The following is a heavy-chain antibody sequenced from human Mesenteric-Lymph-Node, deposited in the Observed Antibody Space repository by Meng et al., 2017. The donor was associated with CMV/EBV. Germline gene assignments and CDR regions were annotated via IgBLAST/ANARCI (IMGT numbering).Heavy chain of an antibody. CDR2: INHSGST. D-gene: IGHD4-23*01. V-gene: IGHV4-34*01. CDR1: GGSFSGYY. CDR3: ARHQRWLKSEGGFNY. Sequence: VPLAQWGAGLLKPSETLSLTCACYGGSFSGYYWSWIRQPPGKGLEWIGEINHSGSTNYNPSLKSRVTISVDTSKNQFSLKLSSVTAADTAVYYCARHQRWLKSEGGFNYWGQGTLVTVSS. J-gene: IGHJ4*02.